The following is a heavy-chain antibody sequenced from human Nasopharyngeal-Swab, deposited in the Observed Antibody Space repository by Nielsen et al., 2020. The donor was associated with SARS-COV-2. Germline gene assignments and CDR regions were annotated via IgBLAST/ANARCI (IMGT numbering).Heavy chain of an antibody. Sequence: ASVKVSCKASGYTFTSYDINWVRQATGQGLEWMGWMNPNSGNTGYAQKFQGRVTMTRNTSISTAYMELSSLRSGDTAVYYCARGGSSSYYFDYWGQGTLVTVSS. D-gene: IGHD2-15*01. J-gene: IGHJ4*02. CDR2: MNPNSGNT. V-gene: IGHV1-8*01. CDR1: GYTFTSYD. CDR3: ARGGSSSYYFDY.